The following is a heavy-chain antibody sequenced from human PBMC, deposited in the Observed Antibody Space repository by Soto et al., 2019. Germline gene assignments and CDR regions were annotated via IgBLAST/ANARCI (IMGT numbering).Heavy chain of an antibody. D-gene: IGHD2-15*01. J-gene: IGHJ6*03. CDR1: GYTFTSYA. CDR3: AREEARYCSGGSCSTGYMDV. CDR2: INAGNGNT. V-gene: IGHV1-3*01. Sequence: ASVKVSCKASGYTFTSYAMHWVRQAPGQRLEWMGWINAGNGNTKYSQKFQGRVTITRDTSASTAYMELSSLRSEDTAVYYCAREEARYCSGGSCSTGYMDVWGKGTTVTV.